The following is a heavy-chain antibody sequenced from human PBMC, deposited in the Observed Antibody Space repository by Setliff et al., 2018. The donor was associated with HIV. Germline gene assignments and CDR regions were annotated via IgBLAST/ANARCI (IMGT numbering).Heavy chain of an antibody. J-gene: IGHJ4*02. CDR2: IYYSGST. D-gene: IGHD6-13*01. CDR3: ARKGSSSRSQEYYYDF. Sequence: TLSLTCTVSGCSISTSNWWGWIRQTPGKGLEWIGYIYYSGSTNYNPSLKSRLTMSLDTSKNQFSRKLNSVTALDTSVYYCARKGSSSRSQEYYYDFWGQGTLVTVSS. CDR1: GCSISTSNW. V-gene: IGHV4-28*06.